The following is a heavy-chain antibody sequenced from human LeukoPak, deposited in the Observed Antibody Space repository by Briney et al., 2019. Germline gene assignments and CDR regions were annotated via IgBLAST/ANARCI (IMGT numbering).Heavy chain of an antibody. CDR1: GFTFTSYS. CDR2: ISGGGGST. J-gene: IGHJ4*02. D-gene: IGHD3-3*01. Sequence: GGSLRLSCAASGFTFTSYSMNWVRQAPGKGLEWVSTISGGGGSTYYADSVKGRFTISRDNSKNTLYLQMNSLRAEDTAVYYCAKSVFGVVTPFDYWGQGTLVTVSS. CDR3: AKSVFGVVTPFDY. V-gene: IGHV3-23*01.